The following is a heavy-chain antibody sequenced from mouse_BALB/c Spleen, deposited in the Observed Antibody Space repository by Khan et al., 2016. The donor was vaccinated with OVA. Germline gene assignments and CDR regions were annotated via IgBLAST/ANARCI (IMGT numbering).Heavy chain of an antibody. D-gene: IGHD2-4*01. CDR2: FYPGSGSI. J-gene: IGHJ2*01. CDR1: GYTFTDYI. Sequence: QVQLKQSGAELVKPGSSVKLSCKASGYTFTDYIIHWVQQRSGQGLEWIGWFYPGSGSIKYNEKFKDKATLTADKSSSTVYMELSRLTSEDSAVYFCARHGDDYDGLPFGYWGQGTTLTVSS. V-gene: IGHV1-62-2*01. CDR3: ARHGDDYDGLPFGY.